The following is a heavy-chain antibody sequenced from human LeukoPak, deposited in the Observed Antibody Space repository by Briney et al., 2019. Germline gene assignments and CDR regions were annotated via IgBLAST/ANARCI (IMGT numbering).Heavy chain of an antibody. V-gene: IGHV3-23*01. CDR2: ISGSGADT. CDR1: GFTFRSYA. D-gene: IGHD3-22*01. J-gene: IGHJ4*02. CDR3: TARGAIVVVSGQDPPRIFDY. Sequence: GGSLRLSCAASGFTFRSYAMTWVRQAPGKGLEWVSAISGSGADTYYVGSVKGRFTISRDNSRNTLYLQMNSLRTEDTAVYFCTARGAIVVVSGQDPPRIFDYWGQGTLVTVSS.